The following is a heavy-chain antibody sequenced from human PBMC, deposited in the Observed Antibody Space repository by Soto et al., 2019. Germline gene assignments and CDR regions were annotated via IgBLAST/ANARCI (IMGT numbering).Heavy chain of an antibody. J-gene: IGHJ5*02. V-gene: IGHV3-30*18. CDR1: GFTFSSYG. D-gene: IGHD2-2*02. CDR3: AKDRLTGPLVPAAIGRPTPTKFDP. Sequence: PGGSLRLSCAASGFTFSSYGMHWVRQAPGKGLEWVAVISYDGSNKYYADSVKGRFTISRDNSKNTLYLQMNSLRAEDTAVYYCAKDRLTGPLVPAAIGRPTPTKFDPWGQGTLVTVSS. CDR2: ISYDGSNK.